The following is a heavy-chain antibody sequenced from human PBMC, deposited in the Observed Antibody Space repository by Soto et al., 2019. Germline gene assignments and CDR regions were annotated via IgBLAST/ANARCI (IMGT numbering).Heavy chain of an antibody. CDR1: GYTFTSYG. J-gene: IGHJ6*02. Sequence: QVQLVQSGAEVKKPGASVKVSCKASGYTFTSYGISWVRQAPGQGLEWMGWISAYNGNTNYAQKLQGRVTMTTDTSTSTAYKELRSLRSDDTAVYYCARLYCISASCYLGMDVWGQGTTVTVSS. D-gene: IGHD2-2*01. V-gene: IGHV1-18*01. CDR3: ARLYCISASCYLGMDV. CDR2: ISAYNGNT.